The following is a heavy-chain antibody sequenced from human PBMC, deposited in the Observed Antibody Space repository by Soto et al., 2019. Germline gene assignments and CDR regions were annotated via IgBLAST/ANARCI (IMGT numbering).Heavy chain of an antibody. J-gene: IGHJ4*02. CDR3: AAHWRGYSYGTFDY. V-gene: IGHV3-43D*04. D-gene: IGHD5-18*01. CDR1: GFTFDDYA. Sequence: EVQLVESGGVVVQPGGSLRLSCAASGFTFDDYAMQWVRQAPGKGLEWVSLISWDGGSTYYADSVKGRFTISRDNSKNSLYLQMNSLRAEDTALYYCAAHWRGYSYGTFDYWGQGTLVTVSS. CDR2: ISWDGGST.